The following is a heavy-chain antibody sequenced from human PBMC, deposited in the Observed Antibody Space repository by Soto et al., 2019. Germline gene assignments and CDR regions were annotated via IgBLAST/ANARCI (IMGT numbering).Heavy chain of an antibody. V-gene: IGHV5-51*01. D-gene: IGHD3-22*01. CDR3: AIDTYFGSSGYYDAFDI. J-gene: IGHJ3*02. CDR2: IFPDDSDT. Sequence: PGESLKISCKASGYIIKNYWIGWVRQMPGQGLEWMGIIFPDDSDTRYSPSFQGQVTISADRSISTAYLQWSSLKASGTAMYYCAIDTYFGSSGYYDAFDIWGQGTMVTVSS. CDR1: GYIIKNYW.